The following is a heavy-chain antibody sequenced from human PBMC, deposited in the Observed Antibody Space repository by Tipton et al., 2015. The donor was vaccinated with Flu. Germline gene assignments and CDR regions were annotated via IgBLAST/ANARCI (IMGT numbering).Heavy chain of an antibody. Sequence: LSLTCTVSGDSMSSYYWNWIRQPAGKGLEWVGRTRNKANDYTAEYAASVKGRFTISRDDSEDSLYLQMNSLRAEDTAVYYCARGTYSGSWYLAFDIWGRGTMVTVSS. CDR3: ARGTYSGSWYLAFDI. J-gene: IGHJ3*02. V-gene: IGHV3-72*01. D-gene: IGHD1-26*01. CDR2: TRNKANDYTA. CDR1: GDSMSSYY.